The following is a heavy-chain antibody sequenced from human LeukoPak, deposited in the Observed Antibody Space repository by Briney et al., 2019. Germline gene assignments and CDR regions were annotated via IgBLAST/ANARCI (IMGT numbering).Heavy chain of an antibody. CDR2: INPSGGST. CDR1: GYTFTSYY. J-gene: IGHJ4*02. V-gene: IGHV1-46*01. CDR3: ARDGGSYYLDY. D-gene: IGHD1-26*01. Sequence: ASVKVSCKASGYTFTSYYMHWVRQAPGQGLEWMGIINPSGGSTSYAQKFQGRVTMTRDMSTSTVYMELSSLRSEDTAVYYCARDGGSYYLDYWGQGTLVTVSS.